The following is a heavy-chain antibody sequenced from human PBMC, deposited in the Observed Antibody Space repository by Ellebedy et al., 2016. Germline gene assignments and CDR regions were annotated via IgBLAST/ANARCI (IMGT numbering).Heavy chain of an antibody. J-gene: IGHJ4*02. V-gene: IGHV3-48*02. Sequence: GGSLRLSXAASGFTSSSYSMNWVRQAPGKGLEWVSYISSSSSTIYYADSVKGRFTISRDNAKNSLYLQMNSLRDEDTAVYYCARDSAGVVVTSCFDYWGQGTLVTVSS. CDR3: ARDSAGVVVTSCFDY. CDR2: ISSSSSTI. D-gene: IGHD2-21*02. CDR1: GFTSSSYS.